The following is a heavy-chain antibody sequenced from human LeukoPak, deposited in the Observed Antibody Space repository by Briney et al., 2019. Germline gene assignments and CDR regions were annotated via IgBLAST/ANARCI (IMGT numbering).Heavy chain of an antibody. CDR1: GFTFSNHY. J-gene: IGHJ3*02. D-gene: IGHD2-2*01. Sequence: GGSLRPSCAADGFTFSNHYMSCIRHAPGKGLEWDSYIRSSGSTIYYADSVKGRFTISRDNAKNSLYLQMNSLRAEDTAVYYCARDTTTVVPAAMRGAFDIWGQGTMVTVSS. V-gene: IGHV3-11*01. CDR2: IRSSGSTI. CDR3: ARDTTTVVPAAMRGAFDI.